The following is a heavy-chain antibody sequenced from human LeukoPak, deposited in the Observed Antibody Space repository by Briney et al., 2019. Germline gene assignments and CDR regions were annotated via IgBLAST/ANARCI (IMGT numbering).Heavy chain of an antibody. J-gene: IGHJ4*02. CDR1: GGSISSSTYS. V-gene: IGHV4-61*02. CDR3: ARGVLDTAMVRFDY. Sequence: SQTLSLTCTVSGGSISSSTYSWTWIRQPAGKGLEWIGRIHSSGSTHYNPSLKSRVTISVDTSKNHFSLNLSTVTAADMAVYFCARGVLDTAMVRFDYWGQGTLVTVSS. D-gene: IGHD5-18*01. CDR2: IHSSGST.